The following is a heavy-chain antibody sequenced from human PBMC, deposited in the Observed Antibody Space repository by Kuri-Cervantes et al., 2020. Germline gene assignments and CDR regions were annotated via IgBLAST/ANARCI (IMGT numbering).Heavy chain of an antibody. J-gene: IGHJ6*03. CDR1: GFTFSSYS. D-gene: IGHD1-26*01. CDR3: ARIWSTVGYYYYMDV. Sequence: GESLKISCAASGFTFSSYSMNWVRQAPGKGLEWVSSISSSSSYIYYADSVKGRFTISRDNAKNSLYLQMNSLRAEDTAVYYCARIWSTVGYYYYMDVWGKGTTVTVSS. CDR2: ISSSSSYI. V-gene: IGHV3-21*01.